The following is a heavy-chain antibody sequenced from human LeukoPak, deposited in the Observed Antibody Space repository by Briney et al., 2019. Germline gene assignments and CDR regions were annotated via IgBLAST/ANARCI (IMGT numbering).Heavy chain of an antibody. CDR2: IYYSGST. CDR1: GGSISNYY. J-gene: IGHJ3*02. CDR3: GRYLKPSALSVFDI. Sequence: SETLSLTCTVSGGSISNYYWSWIRQPPGKGLEWIGYIYYSGSTNYNPSLKSRVTISVDTSKNQFSLKLSSVTAADTAVYYGGRYLKPSALSVFDIWGQGTMVTVSS. D-gene: IGHD2-2*01. V-gene: IGHV4-59*01.